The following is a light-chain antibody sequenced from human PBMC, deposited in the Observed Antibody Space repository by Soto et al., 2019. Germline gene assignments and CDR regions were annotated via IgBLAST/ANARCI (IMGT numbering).Light chain of an antibody. J-gene: IGLJ2*01. CDR2: EVS. Sequence: QSALTQPPSASGSPGQSVTISCSGTSSDLGDYDYVSWYQQHPGKAPRLMIYEVSERPSGVPDRFSGYKSGNTASLTVTGLQAEDEADYYCSSYAGSNNLIFGGGTKLTVL. CDR1: SSDLGDYDY. V-gene: IGLV2-8*01. CDR3: SSYAGSNNLI.